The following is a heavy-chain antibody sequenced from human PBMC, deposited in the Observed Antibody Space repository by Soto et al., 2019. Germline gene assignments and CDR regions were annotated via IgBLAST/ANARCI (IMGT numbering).Heavy chain of an antibody. D-gene: IGHD1-26*01. V-gene: IGHV4-59*01. CDR2: IYYSGST. CDR3: AREGAGIVGARGYFDY. Sequence: QVQLQESGPGLVKPSETLSLTCTVSGGPISNYYWSWIRQPPGKGLEWIGYIYYSGSTNYNPSLKSRVTISVDTSKNQFSLKLSSVTAADTAVYYCAREGAGIVGARGYFDYWGQGTLVTVSS. J-gene: IGHJ4*02. CDR1: GGPISNYY.